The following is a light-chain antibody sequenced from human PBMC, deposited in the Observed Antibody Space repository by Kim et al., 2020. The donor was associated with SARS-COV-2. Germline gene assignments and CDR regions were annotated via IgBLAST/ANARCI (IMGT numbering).Light chain of an antibody. V-gene: IGLV1-40*01. CDR2: GNS. Sequence: GVTLSCTGSSSNIGAGYDVYWYQQLPGTAPKLLIYGNSNRPSGVPDRFSGSKSGTSASLAITGLQAEDEADYYCQSYDSSLSGYVFGTGTKVTVL. J-gene: IGLJ1*01. CDR3: QSYDSSLSGYV. CDR1: SSNIGAGYD.